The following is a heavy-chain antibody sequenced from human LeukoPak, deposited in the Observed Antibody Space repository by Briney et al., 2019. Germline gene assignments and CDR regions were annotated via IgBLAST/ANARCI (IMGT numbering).Heavy chain of an antibody. CDR2: INSDGSST. Sequence: GGSLRLSCAASGFTFSNYWMHWVRQAPGKGLMWVSRINSDGSSTNYADSVKGRFTISRDNAKNTLYLQMNSLRDEETAVYYCVRGSHDFDHWGQGTLVTVSS. CDR1: GFTFSNYW. V-gene: IGHV3-74*01. CDR3: VRGSHDFDH. J-gene: IGHJ4*02.